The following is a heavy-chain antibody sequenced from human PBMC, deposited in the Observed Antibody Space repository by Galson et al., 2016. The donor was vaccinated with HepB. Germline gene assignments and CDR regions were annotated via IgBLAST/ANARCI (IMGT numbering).Heavy chain of an antibody. CDR3: VRDHDWASDY. CDR2: NSRENNRI. CDR1: GFTFSDYA. Sequence: SLRLSCAASGFTFSDYAMNWVRQAPGKGLEWISHNSRENNRIDYGDSVKGRFTVSRDNGKNSLYLQMNSLRVEDTAVYYCVRDHDWASDYWGQGLLVTVSS. V-gene: IGHV3-48*01. D-gene: IGHD3-9*01. J-gene: IGHJ4*02.